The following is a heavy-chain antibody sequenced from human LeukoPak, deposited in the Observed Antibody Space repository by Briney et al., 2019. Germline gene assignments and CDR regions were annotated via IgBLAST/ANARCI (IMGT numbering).Heavy chain of an antibody. CDR2: IYYSGST. CDR1: GGSISSYY. CDR3: ALGRRAAFDI. V-gene: IGHV4-59*08. J-gene: IGHJ3*02. Sequence: PSETLSLTCTVSGGSISSYYWSWIRQPPGKGLEWIGYIYYSGSTNYIPSLKSRVTISVDTSKNQFSLKLSSVTAADTAVYYCALGRRAAFDIWGQGTMVTVSS. D-gene: IGHD7-27*01.